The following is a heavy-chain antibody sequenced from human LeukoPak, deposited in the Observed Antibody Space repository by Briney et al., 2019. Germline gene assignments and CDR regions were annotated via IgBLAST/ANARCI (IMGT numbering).Heavy chain of an antibody. CDR2: ISFDGSNK. CDR1: GFTFSSYS. D-gene: IGHD3-22*01. CDR3: AQDFYDSSGYYYSGY. J-gene: IGHJ4*02. V-gene: IGHV3-30*18. Sequence: GGSLRLSCAASGFTFSSYSMHWVRQAPGEGLDWVALISFDGSNKYYADSVKGRFTISRDNSKNMLYLQMNSPRAEDTAVYYCAQDFYDSSGYYYSGYWGQGTLVTVSS.